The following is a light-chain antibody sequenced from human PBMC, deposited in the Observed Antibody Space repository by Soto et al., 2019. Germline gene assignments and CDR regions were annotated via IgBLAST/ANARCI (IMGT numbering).Light chain of an antibody. CDR2: GAS. V-gene: IGKV3-20*01. CDR1: QSISDT. CDR3: QQYATSPLT. Sequence: EIVMAQSPATLSVSPGGRATLSCRASQSISDTLAWYQQKPGQAPRLLIHGASTRAPGIPNRFSGSGSGTDFTLTISRLEPEDFAVYYCQQYATSPLTFGGGTKVDIK. J-gene: IGKJ4*01.